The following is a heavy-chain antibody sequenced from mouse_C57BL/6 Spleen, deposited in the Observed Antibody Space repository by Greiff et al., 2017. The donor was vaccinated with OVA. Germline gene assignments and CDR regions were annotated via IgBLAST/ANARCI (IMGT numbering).Heavy chain of an antibody. J-gene: IGHJ2*01. CDR1: GYTFTDYY. Sequence: QVQLQQSGAELVRPGASVKLSCKASGYTFTDYYINWVKQRPGQGLEWIARIYPGSGNTYYNEKFKGKATLTAEKSSSTAYMQLSSLTSEDSAVYFCARAPYYSNYFDYWGQGTTLTVSS. CDR2: IYPGSGNT. D-gene: IGHD2-5*01. V-gene: IGHV1-76*01. CDR3: ARAPYYSNYFDY.